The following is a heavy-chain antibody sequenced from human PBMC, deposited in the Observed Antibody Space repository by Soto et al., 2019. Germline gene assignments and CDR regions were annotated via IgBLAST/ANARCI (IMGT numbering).Heavy chain of an antibody. CDR1: GFTFSDYY. CDR2: ISSSSSYT. Sequence: QVQLVESGGGLVKPGGSLRLSCAASGFTFSDYYMSWIRQAPGKGLEWVSYISSSSSYTNYADSVKGRFTISRDNAKNSLYLQMNSLRAEDTAVYFCARLSYSGSYYGLQHWGQGTLVTVSS. CDR3: ARLSYSGSYYGLQH. D-gene: IGHD1-26*01. J-gene: IGHJ1*01. V-gene: IGHV3-11*05.